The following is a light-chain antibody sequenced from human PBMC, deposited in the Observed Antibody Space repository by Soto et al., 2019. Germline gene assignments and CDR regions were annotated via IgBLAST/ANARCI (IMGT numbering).Light chain of an antibody. CDR3: QQYGSSPHT. Sequence: EIVLTQSPDTLSLSPGERATLSCRASQSVRDSFLAWYQQKPGQSPRLLIYAAISRATGIPERFSGSGSETDFTLTIYRLEPEDFAVYYCQQYGSSPHTFGQGTKLEIK. V-gene: IGKV3-20*01. J-gene: IGKJ2*01. CDR1: QSVRDSF. CDR2: AAI.